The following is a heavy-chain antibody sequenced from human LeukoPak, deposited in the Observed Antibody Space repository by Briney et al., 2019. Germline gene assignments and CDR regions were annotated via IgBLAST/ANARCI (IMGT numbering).Heavy chain of an antibody. CDR1: GYTLSSYE. Sequence: PGGSLRLSCAASGYTLSSYEMNWVRQAPGKGLEWISYISTSASTIYYEDSVKGRFTSSRDNAKNSLYLQMNSLRAEDTAVYYCARRGTSRSSYYFDYWGQGTLVTVSS. J-gene: IGHJ4*02. V-gene: IGHV3-48*03. CDR2: ISTSASTI. CDR3: ARRGTSRSSYYFDY.